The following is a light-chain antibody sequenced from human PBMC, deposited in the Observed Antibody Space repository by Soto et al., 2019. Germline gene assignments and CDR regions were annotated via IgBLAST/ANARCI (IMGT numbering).Light chain of an antibody. Sequence: EIVMTQSPATLSVSPGERATLSCRASQSVSGNLAWYQQKPGQAPRLLIYGASTRASGIPARFSGSGSGTEFTLTISSLQSEDFAVYYCQQYNNWPRTFGQGTKVEIK. CDR3: QQYNNWPRT. V-gene: IGKV3-15*01. CDR2: GAS. J-gene: IGKJ1*01. CDR1: QSVSGN.